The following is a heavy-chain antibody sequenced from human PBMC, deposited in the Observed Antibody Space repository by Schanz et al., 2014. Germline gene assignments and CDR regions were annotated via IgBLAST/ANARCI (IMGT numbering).Heavy chain of an antibody. D-gene: IGHD3-10*01. V-gene: IGHV3-23*01. J-gene: IGHJ4*02. Sequence: EVQLLESGGGFVQPGGSMRLSCAASGFKFTDYAMTWVRQAPGKGLEWVATISGSSENTYYADSVKGRVTISRDNSRNTLFLQMRNLRADDTALYYCAKGKSEVRGIILDYWGQGTMVVVSS. CDR1: GFKFTDYA. CDR2: ISGSSENT. CDR3: AKGKSEVRGIILDY.